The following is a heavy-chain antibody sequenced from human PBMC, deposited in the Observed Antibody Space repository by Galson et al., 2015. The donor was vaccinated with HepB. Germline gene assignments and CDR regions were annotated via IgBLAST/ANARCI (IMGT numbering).Heavy chain of an antibody. J-gene: IGHJ3*02. Sequence: SVKVSCKASGYTFTTNGISWVRQAPGQGLEWMGWISANSGNTKYAQNLQGRVTLTRDTSTSTAYLELRSLRLTSVTAADTAVYYCATTYPSGPSLEAFESWCQGTMVTVSS. CDR3: ATTYPSGPSLEAFES. CDR1: GYTFTTNG. CDR2: ISANSGNT. V-gene: IGHV1-18*04. D-gene: IGHD2-15*01.